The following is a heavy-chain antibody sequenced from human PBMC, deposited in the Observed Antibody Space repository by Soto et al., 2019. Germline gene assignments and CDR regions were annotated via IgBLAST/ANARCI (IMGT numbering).Heavy chain of an antibody. Sequence: SVKGSCKASGGTFSSYGVSWVRQAPGQGLEWMGRIIPVFGIEHYAQKSQGRVTVTADESTSTAYMELSGLTSEDTAVYYCARGLSYYDSSGYTDAFDIWGQGTLVTVSS. CDR3: ARGLSYYDSSGYTDAFDI. J-gene: IGHJ3*02. V-gene: IGHV1-69*13. CDR2: IIPVFGIE. D-gene: IGHD3-22*01. CDR1: GGTFSSYG.